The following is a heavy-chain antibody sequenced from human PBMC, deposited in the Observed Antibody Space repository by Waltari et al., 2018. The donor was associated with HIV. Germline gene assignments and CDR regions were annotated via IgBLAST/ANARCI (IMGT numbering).Heavy chain of an antibody. CDR1: GGSISSGSYY. V-gene: IGHV4-61*02. Sequence: QVQLQESGPGLVKPSQTLSLTCTVSGGSISSGSYYWSWIRQPAGKGLEWLGRIYTSGVPNYNPSLKSRVTMSVYTSKNQFSLKLSSVTAADTAVYYCAAYYYDSSGYGGYYYGMDVWGQGTTVTVSS. CDR2: IYTSGVP. D-gene: IGHD3-22*01. J-gene: IGHJ6*02. CDR3: AAYYYDSSGYGGYYYGMDV.